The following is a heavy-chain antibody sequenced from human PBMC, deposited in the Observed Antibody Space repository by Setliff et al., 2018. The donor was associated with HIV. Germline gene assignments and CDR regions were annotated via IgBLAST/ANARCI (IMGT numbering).Heavy chain of an antibody. D-gene: IGHD3-9*01. CDR2: INTDNANT. Sequence: ASVKVSCKASGYTFSGYGISWVRQAPGQSLEWMGRINTDNANTEYSQKFQGRVAITRDTSASTAYMELSSLRSEDTAVYFCARPQHLVDDIFNFWGQGTLVTVSS. CDR1: GYTFSGYG. J-gene: IGHJ4*03. V-gene: IGHV1-3*04. CDR3: ARPQHLVDDIFNF.